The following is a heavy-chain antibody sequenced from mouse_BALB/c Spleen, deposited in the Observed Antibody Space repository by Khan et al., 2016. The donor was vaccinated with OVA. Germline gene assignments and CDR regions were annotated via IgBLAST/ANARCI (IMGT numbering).Heavy chain of an antibody. CDR1: GFTFSPYS. D-gene: IGHD4-1*01. CDR2: ISSDGDYT. V-gene: IGHV5-6*01. CDR3: ATHLTGSFAY. J-gene: IGHJ3*01. Sequence: EVKLLESGGDLVKSGGSLKLSCAASGFTFSPYSMSWVRQTPDKRLEWVATISSDGDYTYYPDSVKGRFNISRDNAKNTLYLQMGTLKSEDTAMYYCATHLTGSFAYWGQGTLVTVSA.